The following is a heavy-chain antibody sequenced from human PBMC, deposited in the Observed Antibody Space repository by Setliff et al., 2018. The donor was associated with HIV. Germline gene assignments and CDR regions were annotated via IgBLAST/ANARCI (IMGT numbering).Heavy chain of an antibody. Sequence: PSETLSLTCTVSGGSISSSSYYWGWIRQPPGKGLESIGSIYYSGSTYYKPSLKSRVTISVDTSKNQFSLKLSSVTAADTAVYYCARQGQLGSEWGQGTLVTVSS. V-gene: IGHV4-39*01. CDR1: GGSISSSSYY. D-gene: IGHD1-1*01. J-gene: IGHJ4*02. CDR3: ARQGQLGSE. CDR2: IYYSGST.